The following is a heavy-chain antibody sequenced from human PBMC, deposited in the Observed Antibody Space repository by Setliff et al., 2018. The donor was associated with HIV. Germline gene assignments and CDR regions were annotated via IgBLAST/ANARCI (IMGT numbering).Heavy chain of an antibody. CDR3: ARDLHGLFSSAWGFDF. CDR2: IYPRDSDT. J-gene: IGHJ4*02. Sequence: PGESLKISCKGSGYSFTSYWIGWVRQMPGKGLEWMGIIYPRDSDTRYRPSFQGQVTISADKSISTAYLQWSSLKTSDTAMYYCARDLHGLFSSAWGFDFWGQGTLVTVSS. D-gene: IGHD6-19*01. V-gene: IGHV5-51*01. CDR1: GYSFTSYW.